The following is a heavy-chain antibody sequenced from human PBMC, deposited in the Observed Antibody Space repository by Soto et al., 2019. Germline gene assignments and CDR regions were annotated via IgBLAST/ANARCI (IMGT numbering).Heavy chain of an antibody. CDR2: ISYDGSNK. D-gene: IGHD5-18*01. Sequence: QVQLVESGGGVVQPGRSLRLSCAASGFTFSSYAMHWVGQAPGKGLEWVAVISYDGSNKYYADSVKGRFTISRDNSKNTLYLQMNSLRAEDTAVYYCARNFFIQPRLYYFDYWGQGTLVTVSS. CDR3: ARNFFIQPRLYYFDY. J-gene: IGHJ4*02. V-gene: IGHV3-30-3*01. CDR1: GFTFSSYA.